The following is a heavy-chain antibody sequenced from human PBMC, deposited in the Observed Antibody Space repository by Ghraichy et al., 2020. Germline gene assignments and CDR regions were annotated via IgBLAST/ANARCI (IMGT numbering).Heavy chain of an antibody. D-gene: IGHD3-9*01. CDR1: GFTFDDYG. CDR3: ARLGRPSAEGLRYFDWLLGRGYYFDY. Sequence: GESLNISCAASGFTFDDYGMSWVRQAPGKGLEWVSGINWNGGSTGYADSVKGRFTISRDNAKNSLYLQMNSLRAEDTALYYCARLGRPSAEGLRYFDWLLGRGYYFDYWGQGTLVTVSS. CDR2: INWNGGST. J-gene: IGHJ4*02. V-gene: IGHV3-20*04.